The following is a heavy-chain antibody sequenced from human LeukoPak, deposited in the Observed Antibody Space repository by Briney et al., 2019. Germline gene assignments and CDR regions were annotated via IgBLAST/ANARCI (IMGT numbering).Heavy chain of an antibody. J-gene: IGHJ6*02. V-gene: IGHV3-30*03. CDR1: GFTFSNYG. CDR2: MSYDGSGK. D-gene: IGHD6-19*01. CDR3: AREAGYGMDV. Sequence: PGRSLRLSCAASGFTFSNYGMHWVRQAPGKGLEWVAVMSYDGSGKYYADSVKGRFTISRDNSKSTLYLQMNSLRAEDTAVYYCAREAGYGMDVWGQGTTVTVSS.